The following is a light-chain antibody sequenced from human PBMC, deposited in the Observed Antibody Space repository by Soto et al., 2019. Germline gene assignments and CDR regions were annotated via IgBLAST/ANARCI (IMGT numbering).Light chain of an antibody. V-gene: IGKV1-27*01. CDR3: QKYNVAPWT. J-gene: IGKJ1*01. CDR2: AAS. CDR1: QGISTS. Sequence: DVQMTQSPSSLSASVGDTVTITCRASQGISTSLAWYQQKPGKVPRLLIYAASTLQSGVPSRFSGSGSVTDFTLTISGLQPEDVATYYCQKYNVAPWTFGQGTKVEIK.